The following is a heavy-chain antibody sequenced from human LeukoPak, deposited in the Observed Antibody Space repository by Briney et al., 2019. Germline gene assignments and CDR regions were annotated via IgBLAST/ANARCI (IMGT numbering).Heavy chain of an antibody. CDR1: GGSFSGYY. CDR3: ARGRVVPAATRYNWFDP. CDR2: INHSGST. D-gene: IGHD2-2*01. Sequence: SETLSLTCAVYGGSFSGYYWSWIRQPPGKGLEWIGEINHSGSTNYNPSLKSRVTISVDTSKNQFSLKLSSVTAADTAVYYCARGRVVPAATRYNWFDPWGQGTLVTVSS. J-gene: IGHJ5*02. V-gene: IGHV4-34*01.